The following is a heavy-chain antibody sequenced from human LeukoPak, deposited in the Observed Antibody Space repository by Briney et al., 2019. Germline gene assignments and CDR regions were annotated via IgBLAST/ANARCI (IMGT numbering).Heavy chain of an antibody. Sequence: GGSLRLSCAASGFTFSSYSMNWVRQAPGKGLEWVAVISYDGSNKYYADSVKGRFTISRDNSKNTLYLQMNSLRAEDTAVYYCASPAVAGTGFDYWGQGTLVTVSS. J-gene: IGHJ4*02. V-gene: IGHV3-30*03. CDR2: ISYDGSNK. CDR1: GFTFSSYS. CDR3: ASPAVAGTGFDY. D-gene: IGHD6-19*01.